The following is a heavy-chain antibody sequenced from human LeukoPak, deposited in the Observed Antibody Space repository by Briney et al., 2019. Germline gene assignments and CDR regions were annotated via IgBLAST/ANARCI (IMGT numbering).Heavy chain of an antibody. CDR3: AAENYDILTGPPDAFDI. CDR2: IYHSGST. CDR1: GGSISSSNW. Sequence: SETLSLTCAVSGGSISSSNWWSWVRQPPGKGLEWIGEIYHSGSTNYNPSLKSRVTISVDKSKNQFFLKLSSVTAADTAVYYCAAENYDILTGPPDAFDIWDQGTMVTVSS. J-gene: IGHJ3*02. V-gene: IGHV4-4*02. D-gene: IGHD3-9*01.